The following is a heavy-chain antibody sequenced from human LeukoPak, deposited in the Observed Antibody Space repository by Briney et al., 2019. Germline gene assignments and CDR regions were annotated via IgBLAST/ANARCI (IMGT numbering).Heavy chain of an antibody. CDR1: GYTFTSYG. CDR2: ISAYNGNT. CDR3: ARERRYYDSSAYYSDSYYYYMDV. Sequence: GASVKVSCKASGYTFTSYGISGVRQAPAQGLDGMGGISAYNGNTNYTQKLQGRVTMTTETSTSTAYMELRSLRSDDTAVYYCARERRYYDSSAYYSDSYYYYMDVWGKGTTVTVSS. V-gene: IGHV1-18*01. D-gene: IGHD3-22*01. J-gene: IGHJ6*03.